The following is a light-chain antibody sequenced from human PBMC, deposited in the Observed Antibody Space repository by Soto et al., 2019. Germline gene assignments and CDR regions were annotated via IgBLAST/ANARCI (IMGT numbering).Light chain of an antibody. CDR3: QQYNKWPLT. J-gene: IGKJ4*01. CDR1: ESVSSN. V-gene: IGKV3-15*01. CDR2: GAS. Sequence: EIMMTQSPATLSVSQGERATLSCRASESVSSNLAWYQQKPGQAPMLLIYGASTRATGVPARFSGSGSGTEFTLTISSLQSEDFAVFYCQQYNKWPLTFGGGTKVE.